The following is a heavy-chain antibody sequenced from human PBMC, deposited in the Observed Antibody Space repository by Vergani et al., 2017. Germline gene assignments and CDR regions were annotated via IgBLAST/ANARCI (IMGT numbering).Heavy chain of an antibody. D-gene: IGHD2-2*01. J-gene: IGHJ4*02. V-gene: IGHV1-69*12. CDR3: ARTLERSTRWVSFDY. CDR2: IIPIFGTA. Sequence: QVQLVQSGAEVKKPGSSVKVSCKASGGTFSSYAISWVRQAPGQGLEWMGGIIPIFGTANYAQKFQGRGTITADESTSTAYMELSSLRSEDTAVYYCARTLERSTRWVSFDYWGQGTLVTVSS. CDR1: GGTFSSYA.